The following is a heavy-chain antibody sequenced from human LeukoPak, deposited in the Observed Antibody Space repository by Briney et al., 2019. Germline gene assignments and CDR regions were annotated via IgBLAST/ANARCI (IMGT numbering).Heavy chain of an antibody. CDR3: TTDGVGVEGATYDN. J-gene: IGHJ4*02. CDR1: GFTAKNFW. Sequence: GGSLRLSCVASGFTAKNFWMAWVRQAPGKGLEWVGRIKAKAHGGTIEYAAPVKGRFTISRDDSTNTLYLQMNSLKTEDTAVYYCTTDGVGVEGATYDNWGQGTLVSVSS. CDR2: IKAKAHGGTI. D-gene: IGHD1-26*01. V-gene: IGHV3-15*01.